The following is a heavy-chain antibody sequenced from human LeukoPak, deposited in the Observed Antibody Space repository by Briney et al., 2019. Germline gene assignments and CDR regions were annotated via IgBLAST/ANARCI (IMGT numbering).Heavy chain of an antibody. CDR2: VTRSGGSA. CDR3: AKTMGAIDHDY. Sequence: GGSLRLSCAAFGFAFSSYSMTWVRQPPGKGLEWVSTVTRSGGSAYYADSVKGRFTNSRDNSKYTLYLQMNSLRAEDTAVYYCAKTMGAIDHDYWGQGTLVTVSS. D-gene: IGHD1-26*01. J-gene: IGHJ4*02. CDR1: GFAFSSYS. V-gene: IGHV3-23*01.